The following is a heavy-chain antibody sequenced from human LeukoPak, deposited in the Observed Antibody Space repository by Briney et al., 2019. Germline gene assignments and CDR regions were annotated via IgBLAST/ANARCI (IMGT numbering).Heavy chain of an antibody. Sequence: GGSLRLSCAASGFTFTSYNFHWVRQAPGKGLLWVGMISYDGNKKYEHSVKGRITISRENSKNTLYLQMTSLRLEDTAVYFCVRDFPNSKPRFDWWGQGTLVTVSS. CDR2: ISYDGNKK. V-gene: IGHV3-30*03. D-gene: IGHD2/OR15-2a*01. CDR3: VRDFPNSKPRFDW. J-gene: IGHJ4*02. CDR1: GFTFTSYN.